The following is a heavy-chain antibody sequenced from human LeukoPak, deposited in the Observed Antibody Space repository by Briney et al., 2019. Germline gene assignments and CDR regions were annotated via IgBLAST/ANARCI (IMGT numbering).Heavy chain of an antibody. V-gene: IGHV3-11*01. Sequence: GGSLRLSCAASGFTSSDYYMSWIRQAPGKGLEWVSYISSSGSTIYYADSVKGRFTISRDNAKNSLYLQMNSLRAEDTAVYYCARDKYYDSSGYYFLTYYFDYWGQGTLVTVSS. CDR2: ISSSGSTI. CDR1: GFTSSDYY. CDR3: ARDKYYDSSGYYFLTYYFDY. D-gene: IGHD3-22*01. J-gene: IGHJ4*02.